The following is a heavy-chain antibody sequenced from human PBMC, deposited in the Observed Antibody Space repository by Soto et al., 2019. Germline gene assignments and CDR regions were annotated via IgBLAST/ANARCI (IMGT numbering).Heavy chain of an antibody. Sequence: PSETLSLTCAVYGGSFSGYYWSWVRQSPGKGLEWIGEINPTGGTNYNPSLKSRVTISVDTSKDQFSLQLSSVTAADTAVYYCARTRATPASRNLDPWGQGTMVTVSS. J-gene: IGHJ5*02. V-gene: IGHV4-34*01. CDR1: GGSFSGYY. CDR2: INPTGGT. D-gene: IGHD1-1*01. CDR3: ARTRATPASRNLDP.